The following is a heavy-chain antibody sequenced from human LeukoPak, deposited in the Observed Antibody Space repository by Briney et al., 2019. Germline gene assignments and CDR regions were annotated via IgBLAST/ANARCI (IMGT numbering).Heavy chain of an antibody. CDR3: ARAVAADFWSGYYDNWFDP. CDR2: INHSGST. J-gene: IGHJ5*02. D-gene: IGHD3-3*01. Sequence: PSETLSLTCAVYGGSFSGYYWSWIRQPPGKGLEWIGEINHSGSTNYNPSLKSRVTISVDTSKNQFSPKLSSVTAADTAVYYCARAVAADFWSGYYDNWFDPWGQGTLVTVSS. CDR1: GGSFSGYY. V-gene: IGHV4-34*01.